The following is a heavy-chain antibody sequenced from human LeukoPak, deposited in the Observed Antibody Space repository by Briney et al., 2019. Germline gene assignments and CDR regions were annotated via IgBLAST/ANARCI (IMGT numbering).Heavy chain of an antibody. J-gene: IGHJ4*02. CDR1: GYIFITYY. CDR3: ARDQLFDY. Sequence: ASVKVSCKASGYIFITYYIQWVRQAPGQGLEWMGIINPSGGSTSYAQKFQGRVTMTRDMSTSTVYMELSSLRSEDTAVYYCARDQLFDYWGQGTLVTVSS. CDR2: INPSGGST. V-gene: IGHV1-46*01. D-gene: IGHD5-18*01.